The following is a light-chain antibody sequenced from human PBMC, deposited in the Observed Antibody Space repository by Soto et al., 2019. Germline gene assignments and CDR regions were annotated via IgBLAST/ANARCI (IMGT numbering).Light chain of an antibody. CDR2: DAS. CDR3: QQYISYPYT. J-gene: IGKJ2*01. CDR1: QTTNTW. Sequence: DIQMTQFPSTLSASVGDRVTITCRASQTTNTWLAWYQQKPGTAPKLLIYDASSLEGGVPSRFSASGSGTECTLTLSSLQPDDLATYYCQQYISYPYTFGQGTKVEIK. V-gene: IGKV1-5*01.